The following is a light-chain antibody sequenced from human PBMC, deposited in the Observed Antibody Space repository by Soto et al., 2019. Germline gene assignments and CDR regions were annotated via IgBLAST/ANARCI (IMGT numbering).Light chain of an antibody. CDR2: GAS. Sequence: DTVLTQSPGTLSLTSGERATLSCRASQSISGTYLAWYQQKPGQAPRLLIYGASNRATGIPDRFSGSGSGTDFTLTISRLEPEDFAVYYCQQYGSSGTVGQGTKVDIK. V-gene: IGKV3-20*01. CDR3: QQYGSSGT. CDR1: QSISGTY. J-gene: IGKJ1*01.